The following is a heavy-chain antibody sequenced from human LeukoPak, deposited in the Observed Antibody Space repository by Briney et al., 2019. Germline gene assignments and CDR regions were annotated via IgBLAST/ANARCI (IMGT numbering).Heavy chain of an antibody. Sequence: GSLRLSCAASGFTFSDYSMNWVRQAPEKGLEWVSSITSSSGYTYYADSVKGRFTISRDNAKNSLYLQMNSLRAEDTAVYYCARDTDDYVWGSYRPSYYYGMDVWGQGTTVTVSS. D-gene: IGHD3-16*02. CDR3: ARDTDDYVWGSYRPSYYYGMDV. V-gene: IGHV3-21*01. CDR2: ITSSSGYT. J-gene: IGHJ6*02. CDR1: GFTFSDYS.